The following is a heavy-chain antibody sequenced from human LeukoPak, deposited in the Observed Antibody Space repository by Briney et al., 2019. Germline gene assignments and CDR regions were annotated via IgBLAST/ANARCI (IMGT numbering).Heavy chain of an antibody. Sequence: GASVKVSSKASGYTFTSYGISWVRQAPGQGLEWMGWISAYNGNTNYAQKLQGRVTMTTDTSTSTAYMELRSLRSDETAVYYCARDPTMVRGVINPKGFDYWGQGTLVTVSS. CDR1: GYTFTSYG. D-gene: IGHD3-10*01. CDR3: ARDPTMVRGVINPKGFDY. CDR2: ISAYNGNT. J-gene: IGHJ4*02. V-gene: IGHV1-18*04.